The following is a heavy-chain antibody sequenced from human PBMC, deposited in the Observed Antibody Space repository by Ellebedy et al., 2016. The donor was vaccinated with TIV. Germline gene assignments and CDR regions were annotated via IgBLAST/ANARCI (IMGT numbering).Heavy chain of an antibody. CDR2: VWYDGSHK. D-gene: IGHD3-9*01. Sequence: GESLKISCAASGFNFSTHGMHWVRQAPGKGLEWVAVVWYDGSHKYYVDSVKGRFTISRDNSKNTLYLQMTSLRAEDTAVYYGARDFRYFDFLVIDYWGQGTLVTVSS. CDR3: ARDFRYFDFLVIDY. J-gene: IGHJ4*02. V-gene: IGHV3-33*01. CDR1: GFNFSTHG.